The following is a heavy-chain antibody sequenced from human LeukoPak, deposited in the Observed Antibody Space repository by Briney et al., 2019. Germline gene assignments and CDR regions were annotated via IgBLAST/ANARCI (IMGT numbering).Heavy chain of an antibody. J-gene: IGHJ4*02. V-gene: IGHV3-7*01. CDR3: ARDLFSGSYQEDF. CDR2: IKYDGSGK. Sequence: GGSLRLSCAASGFRLSSYWMSWVRQAPGKGLEWVANIKYDGSGKYYVDSVEGRFTISRDDAKNSLYLEMNSLRAEDTAVYYCARDLFSGSYQEDFWGQGTLVTVSS. CDR1: GFRLSSYW. D-gene: IGHD1-26*01.